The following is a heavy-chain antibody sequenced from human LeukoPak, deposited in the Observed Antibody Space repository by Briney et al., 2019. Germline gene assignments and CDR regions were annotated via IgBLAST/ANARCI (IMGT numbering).Heavy chain of an antibody. CDR2: IYYSGST. CDR1: GGSISSSSYY. Sequence: PSQTLSLTCTVSGGSISSSSYYWGWIRQPPGKGLEWIGSIYYSGSTYYNPSLKSQVTISVDTSKNQFSLKLSSVTAADTAVYYCARDEQGRLDYWGQGTLVTVSS. J-gene: IGHJ4*02. CDR3: ARDEQGRLDY. V-gene: IGHV4-39*07. D-gene: IGHD1/OR15-1a*01.